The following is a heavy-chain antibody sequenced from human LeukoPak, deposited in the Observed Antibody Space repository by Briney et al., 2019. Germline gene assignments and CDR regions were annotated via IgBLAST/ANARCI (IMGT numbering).Heavy chain of an antibody. Sequence: GGSHRLSCSASGFTFSDAWMTWVRQAPGKGLEWVGRIKANKDGGTTESAAPVKGRITISRDDSKNMVYLQMNGLKIEDTAVYYCATEYFGAFNFWGQGSLVTVSS. CDR1: GFTFSDAW. D-gene: IGHD3-10*01. J-gene: IGHJ4*02. CDR3: ATEYFGAFNF. V-gene: IGHV3-15*01. CDR2: IKANKDGGTT.